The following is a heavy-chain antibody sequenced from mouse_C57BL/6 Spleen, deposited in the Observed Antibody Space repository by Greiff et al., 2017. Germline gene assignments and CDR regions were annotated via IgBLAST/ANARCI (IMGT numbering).Heavy chain of an antibody. V-gene: IGHV5-17*01. CDR2: ISSGSSTI. CDR1: GFTFSDYG. Sequence: EVMLVESGGGLVKPGGSLKLSCAASGFTFSDYGMHWVRQAPEKGLEWVAYISSGSSTIYYADTVKGRFTISRDNAKNTLFLQMTSLRSEDTAMYYCARLDARYAMDYWGQGTSVTVSS. J-gene: IGHJ4*01. CDR3: ARLDARYAMDY.